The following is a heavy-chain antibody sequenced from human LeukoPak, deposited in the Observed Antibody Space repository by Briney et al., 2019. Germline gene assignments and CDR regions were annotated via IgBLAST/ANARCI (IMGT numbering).Heavy chain of an antibody. Sequence: GGSLRLSCAASGFTFSSYAMSWVRQAPGKGLEWVSAISGSGGSTYYADSVKGRFTISRDNSKNTLYLQMNSLRAEDTAVYYCAKEGVGLYYYDSSGYSIDYWGQGTLVTVSS. CDR3: AKEGVGLYYYDSSGYSIDY. CDR1: GFTFSSYA. V-gene: IGHV3-23*01. CDR2: ISGSGGST. D-gene: IGHD3-22*01. J-gene: IGHJ4*02.